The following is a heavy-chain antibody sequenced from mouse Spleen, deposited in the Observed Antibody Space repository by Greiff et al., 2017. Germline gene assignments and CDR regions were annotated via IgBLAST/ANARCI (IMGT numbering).Heavy chain of an antibody. CDR2: IDPENGDT. CDR3: TTWRAGTGWNY. CDR1: GFNIKDDY. V-gene: IGHV14-4*01. J-gene: IGHJ2*01. Sequence: VQLQQSGAELVRPGASVKLSCTASGFNIKDDYMHWVKQRPEQGLEWIGWIDPENGDTEYASKFQGKATITADTSSNTAYLQLSSLTSEDTAVYYCTTWRAGTGWNYWGQGTTLTVSS. D-gene: IGHD3-3*01.